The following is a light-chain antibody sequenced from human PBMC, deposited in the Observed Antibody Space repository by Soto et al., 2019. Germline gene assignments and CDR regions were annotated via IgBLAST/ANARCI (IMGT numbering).Light chain of an antibody. CDR3: QSYDSSLSGYV. CDR2: GNS. Sequence: QPVLTQPPSVSGAPGQRVTISCTGSSSNIGAGYDVHWYQQLPGTAPKLLIYGNSNRPTGVPDRFSGSKSVTSASLAITGLQAEDEADYYCQSYDSSLSGYVFGTGTKLTVL. J-gene: IGLJ1*01. CDR1: SSNIGAGYD. V-gene: IGLV1-40*01.